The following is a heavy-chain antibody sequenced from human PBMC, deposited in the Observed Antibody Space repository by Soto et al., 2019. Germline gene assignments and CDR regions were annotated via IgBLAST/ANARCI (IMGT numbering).Heavy chain of an antibody. J-gene: IGHJ4*02. D-gene: IGHD6-19*01. CDR1: GYTFTGYY. Sequence: ASVKVSCKASGYTFTGYYMHWVRQAPGQGLEWMGWINPNSGGTNYAQKFQGWVTMTRDTSISTAYMELSRLRSDDTAVYYCARDPGAAIAVAGRYYFDYWGQGTLVTVAS. CDR3: ARDPGAAIAVAGRYYFDY. CDR2: INPNSGGT. V-gene: IGHV1-2*04.